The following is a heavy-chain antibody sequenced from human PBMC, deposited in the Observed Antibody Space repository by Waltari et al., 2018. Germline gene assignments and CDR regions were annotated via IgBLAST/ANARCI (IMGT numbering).Heavy chain of an antibody. V-gene: IGHV3-73*01. CDR3: TRGYGDYSDFDY. CDR1: GFTFSGPA. Sequence: EVQLVEAGGGFVQPGGSLKLPCAASGFTFSGPAMHWVRPASGKGREWVGRIRSKANSYATAYAASVKGRFTISRDDSKNTAYLQMNSLKTEDTAVYYCTRGYGDYSDFDYWGQGTLVTVSS. J-gene: IGHJ4*02. CDR2: IRSKANSYAT. D-gene: IGHD4-17*01.